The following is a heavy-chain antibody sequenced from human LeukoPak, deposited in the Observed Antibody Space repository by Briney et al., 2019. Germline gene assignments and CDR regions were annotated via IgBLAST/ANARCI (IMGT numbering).Heavy chain of an antibody. CDR1: GFTFSSYA. D-gene: IGHD3-9*01. CDR3: AKSQTVLGYLDWLSSPFDS. V-gene: IGHV3-23*01. CDR2: IIGHAGST. Sequence: HTGGSLRLSCAASGFTFSSYAMSWVSQDPGKGLQRVSTIIGHAGSTSYAESVKGRFTISRDNSKITLYLEMNSLRDEDAAVYYCAKSQTVLGYLDWLSSPFDSWGQGTLVTVSS. J-gene: IGHJ4*02.